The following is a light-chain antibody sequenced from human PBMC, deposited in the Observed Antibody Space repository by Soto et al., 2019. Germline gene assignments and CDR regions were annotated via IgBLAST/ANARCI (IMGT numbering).Light chain of an antibody. J-gene: IGKJ2*01. CDR3: QQYNNWYT. Sequence: EIVMTQSPATLSVSPGERATLSCRASQSVNSNLAWYQQRPGQAPRLLMYGASTRATGIPARFSGSGSGTEFTRTISILQSEDFAVYYCQQYNNWYTFGQGTKLEIK. CDR1: QSVNSN. CDR2: GAS. V-gene: IGKV3-15*01.